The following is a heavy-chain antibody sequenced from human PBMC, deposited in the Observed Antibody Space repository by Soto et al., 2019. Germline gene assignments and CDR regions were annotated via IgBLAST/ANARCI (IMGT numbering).Heavy chain of an antibody. CDR2: IYYSGST. V-gene: IGHV4-61*05. Sequence: ASETLSLTCSVSGGSISSSSYFWGWIRQPPGRGLEWIGYIYYSGSTYVSPSLKSRVTMSVDTSENQFFLKLRSVTAADTAVYYCARSSRGRYYFDYWGQGTLVTVSS. J-gene: IGHJ4*02. CDR1: GGSISSSSYF. CDR3: ARSSRGRYYFDY.